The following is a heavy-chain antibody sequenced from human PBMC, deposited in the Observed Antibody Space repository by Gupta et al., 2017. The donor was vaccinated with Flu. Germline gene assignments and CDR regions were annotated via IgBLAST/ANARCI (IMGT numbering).Heavy chain of an antibody. Sequence: VQLVESGGGLVQPDRSLRLSCAASGFSFHASTMHWVRQAPGKGLEWVSGIIWNGGGITYADSVQGRFTISRDNADNSLHLQMNSLRPEDTALYYCAKEKNYAFDMWGQGTMVTVSS. D-gene: IGHD1-7*01. V-gene: IGHV3-9*01. CDR2: IIWNGGGI. CDR1: GFSFHAST. J-gene: IGHJ3*02. CDR3: AKEKNYAFDM.